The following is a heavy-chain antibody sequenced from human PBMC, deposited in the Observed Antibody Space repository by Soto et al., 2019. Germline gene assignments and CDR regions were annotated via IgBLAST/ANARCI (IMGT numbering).Heavy chain of an antibody. V-gene: IGHV3-33*01. Sequence: QVQLLESGGGVVQPGRSLRLSCEASGFTFTSNGMHWVRQAPGKGLEWVAALWFDGNNKYYADSVKGRFSISRDSSKNTIYLQMDSLRPDDTAIYYCARDVTYNWNVVGDAFDFWGQGTLVTVSS. CDR1: GFTFTSNG. D-gene: IGHD1-1*01. CDR3: ARDVTYNWNVVGDAFDF. CDR2: LWFDGNNK. J-gene: IGHJ3*01.